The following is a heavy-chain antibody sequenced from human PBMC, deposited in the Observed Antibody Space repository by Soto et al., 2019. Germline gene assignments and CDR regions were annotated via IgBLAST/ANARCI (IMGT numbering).Heavy chain of an antibody. J-gene: IGHJ4*02. Sequence: GGSLRLSCVASGFTFTSNAMSWVRQAPGKGLEWVSAISGDGADTYYADSVRGRFTISRDNSKNTLSLQMNSLRDEDTALYYCVKYFRCADWGQGPRVTVSS. D-gene: IGHD2-8*01. CDR2: ISGDGADT. CDR3: VKYFRCAD. V-gene: IGHV3-23*01. CDR1: GFTFTSNA.